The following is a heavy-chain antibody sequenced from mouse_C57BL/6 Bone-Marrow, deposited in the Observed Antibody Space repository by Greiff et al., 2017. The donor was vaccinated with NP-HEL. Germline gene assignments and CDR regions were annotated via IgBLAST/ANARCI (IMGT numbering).Heavy chain of an antibody. CDR3: ARGDYYGSSAPFAY. CDR1: GFTFSDYG. J-gene: IGHJ3*01. D-gene: IGHD1-1*01. CDR2: ISSGSSTI. V-gene: IGHV5-17*01. Sequence: VQLKESGGGLVKPGGSLKLSCAASGFTFSDYGMHWVRQAPEKGLEWVAYISSGSSTIYYADTVKGRFTISRDNAKNTLFLQMTSLRSEDTAMYYCARGDYYGSSAPFAYWGQGTLVTVSA.